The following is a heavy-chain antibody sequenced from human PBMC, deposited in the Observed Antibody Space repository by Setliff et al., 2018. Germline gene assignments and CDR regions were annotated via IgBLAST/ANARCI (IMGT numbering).Heavy chain of an antibody. V-gene: IGHV4-34*01. CDR2: INHSGST. D-gene: IGHD1-26*01. Sequence: SETLSLTCAVYGESFSGHYWSWIRQPPGKGLEWIGEINHSGSTNYNPSLKSRVTISVDTSKNQFSLKLSSVAAADTAVYYCAMWQLGWFDPWGQGTLVTVS. CDR3: AMWQLGWFDP. J-gene: IGHJ5*02. CDR1: GESFSGHY.